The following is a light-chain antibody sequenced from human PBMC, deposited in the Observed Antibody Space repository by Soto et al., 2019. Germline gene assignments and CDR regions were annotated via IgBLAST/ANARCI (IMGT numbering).Light chain of an antibody. CDR3: QSFDSSVSGSV. CDR1: SSNIGAGYD. J-gene: IGLJ2*01. Sequence: QAVVTQPPSVSGAPGQRVTISCTGSSSNIGAGYDVHWYQQLPGTAPNLLLYGNSNRPSGVPDRFSGSKSGTSASLAITGLQAEDEADYYCQSFDSSVSGSVFGGGTKLTVL. CDR2: GNS. V-gene: IGLV1-40*01.